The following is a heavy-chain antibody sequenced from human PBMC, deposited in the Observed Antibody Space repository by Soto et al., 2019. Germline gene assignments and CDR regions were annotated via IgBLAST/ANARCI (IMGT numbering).Heavy chain of an antibody. V-gene: IGHV4-31*03. J-gene: IGHJ4*02. D-gene: IGHD6-6*01. CDR3: ARASSSSSAPDY. CDR1: GESISSGGYY. Sequence: QVQLQDSGPGLVKPSQTLSLTCNVSGESISSGGYYWSWIRHHPGKGLEWIGYIYDSESAYYNPSLKSRVTISLDTSKNHFAMRLSSVTGADTAVYYCARASSSSSAPDYWGQGTLVTVSS. CDR2: IYDSESA.